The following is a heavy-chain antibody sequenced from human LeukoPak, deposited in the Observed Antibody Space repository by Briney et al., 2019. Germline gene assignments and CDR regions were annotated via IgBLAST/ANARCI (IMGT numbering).Heavy chain of an antibody. Sequence: PGRSLRLSCAASGFTFSTYGMHWVRQAPGRGLEWVANIKDDGSDKYYVDSVKGRFTISKDNAKNSLFLQMNSLRVEDTAVYYCVPLNWNPPGDFDRWGQGTLVTVSS. D-gene: IGHD1-20*01. CDR1: GFTFSTYG. CDR2: IKDDGSDK. V-gene: IGHV3-7*01. CDR3: VPLNWNPPGDFDR. J-gene: IGHJ4*02.